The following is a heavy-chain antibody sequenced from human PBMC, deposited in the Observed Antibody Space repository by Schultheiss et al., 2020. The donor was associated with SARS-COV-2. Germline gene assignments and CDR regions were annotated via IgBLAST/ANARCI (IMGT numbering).Heavy chain of an antibody. CDR3: ARGRHSSSLYYYDSSGRQYKVIYYFDY. CDR1: GGSISSSNW. V-gene: IGHV4-4*02. Sequence: GSLRLSCAVSGGSISSSNWWSWVRQPPGKGLEWIGEIYHSGTTNYNPSLKSRVTISVDTSKNQLSLKLSSMTAADTAVYYCARGRHSSSLYYYDSSGRQYKVIYYFDYWGQGTLVTVSS. CDR2: IYHSGTT. J-gene: IGHJ4*02. D-gene: IGHD3-22*01.